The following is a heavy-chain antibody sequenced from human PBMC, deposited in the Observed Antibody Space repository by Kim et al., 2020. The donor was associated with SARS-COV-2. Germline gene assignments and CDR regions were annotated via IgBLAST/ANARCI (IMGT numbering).Heavy chain of an antibody. Sequence: GGSLRLSCAASGFTFSSYSMNWVRQAPWKGLEWVSSISSSSSYIYYADSVKGRFTISRDNAKNSLYLQMNSLRAEDTAVYYCASPSGSYWGVDYFDYWGQGTLVTVSS. V-gene: IGHV3-21*01. CDR3: ASPSGSYWGVDYFDY. CDR2: ISSSSSYI. D-gene: IGHD1-26*01. CDR1: GFTFSSYS. J-gene: IGHJ4*02.